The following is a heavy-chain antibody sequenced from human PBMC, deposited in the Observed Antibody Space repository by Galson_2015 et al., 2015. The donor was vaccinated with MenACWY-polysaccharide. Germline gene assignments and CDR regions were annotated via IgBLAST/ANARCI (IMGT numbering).Heavy chain of an antibody. J-gene: IGHJ4*02. CDR1: GFTFSSYS. CDR2: IGNSRTSI. Sequence: SLRLSCAASGFTFSSYSMNWVRQAPGKGLEWVSYIGNSRTSIFYADSVKGRFTISRDNAKNSLYLQMNSLRAEDTAVYFCARDLDYWGQGTLVTVSS. V-gene: IGHV3-48*01. CDR3: ARDLDY.